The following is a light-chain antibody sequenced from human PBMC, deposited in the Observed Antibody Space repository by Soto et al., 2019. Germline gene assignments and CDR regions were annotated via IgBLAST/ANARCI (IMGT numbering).Light chain of an antibody. CDR3: QQRKNWPPIT. J-gene: IGKJ5*01. CDR1: QNVDKF. CDR2: DSS. V-gene: IGKV3-11*01. Sequence: ENYLTQSPAPLYLSLWETATLSCRASQNVDKFLAWYQQRPGQPPRLLIFDSSNRATGVPVRFSGSGSGTVFTLTIGSLEPEDSAVYYCQQRKNWPPITFGQGTRLEI.